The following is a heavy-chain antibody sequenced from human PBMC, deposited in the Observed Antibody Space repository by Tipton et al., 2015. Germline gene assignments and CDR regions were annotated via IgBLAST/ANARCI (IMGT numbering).Heavy chain of an antibody. CDR3: AREAYSSSGLIFDY. Sequence: TLSLTCAVSAYSISSDYYWGWIRQPPGKGLEWIGSISHSGNTYYNPSLKSRVTISVDTSKNQFSLKLRSVTAADTAVYYCAREAYSSSGLIFDYWGQGTLVTVSS. CDR2: ISHSGNT. V-gene: IGHV4-38-2*02. D-gene: IGHD6-6*01. CDR1: AYSISSDYY. J-gene: IGHJ4*02.